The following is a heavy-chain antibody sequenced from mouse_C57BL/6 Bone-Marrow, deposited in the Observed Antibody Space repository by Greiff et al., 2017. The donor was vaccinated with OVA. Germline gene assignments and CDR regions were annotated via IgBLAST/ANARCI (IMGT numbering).Heavy chain of an antibody. CDR1: GFTFSDFY. Sequence: EVKVVESGGGLVQSGRSLRLSCATSGFTFSDFYMEWVRQAPGKGLEWIAASRNKANDYTTEYSASVKGRFIVSRDTSQSILYLQMNALRAEDTAIYYCARDGDEGYFDYWGQGTTLTVSS. V-gene: IGHV7-1*01. CDR3: ARDGDEGYFDY. J-gene: IGHJ2*01. CDR2: SRNKANDYTT.